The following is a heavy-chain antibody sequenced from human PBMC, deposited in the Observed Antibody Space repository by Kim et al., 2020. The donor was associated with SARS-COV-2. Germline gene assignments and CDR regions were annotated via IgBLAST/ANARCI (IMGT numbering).Heavy chain of an antibody. J-gene: IGHJ6*02. CDR3: ARDVSGYRYYYGMDV. V-gene: IGHV4-4*07. D-gene: IGHD3-3*01. Sequence: HSPKSRDTMSVDTSKNRFTLKLSSVTAADTAVYYCARDVSGYRYYYGMDVWGQGTTVTVSS.